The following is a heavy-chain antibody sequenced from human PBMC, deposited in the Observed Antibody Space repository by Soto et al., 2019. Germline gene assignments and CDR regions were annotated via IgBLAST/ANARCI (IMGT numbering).Heavy chain of an antibody. CDR2: IIPLFGTA. J-gene: IGHJ4*02. Sequence: QVYLVQSGVGVRKPGSWGRTPAKASGGFFGTNTFNGGGQAAGQGLEWMGGIIPLFGTANYAEKFQGRVTITADKSTKTEYMELTSLRSEDTAVYYCASKAACGGDCYAFDSWGQGTLVTVSS. D-gene: IGHD2-21*02. CDR1: GGFFGTNT. V-gene: IGHV1-69*06. CDR3: ASKAACGGDCYAFDS.